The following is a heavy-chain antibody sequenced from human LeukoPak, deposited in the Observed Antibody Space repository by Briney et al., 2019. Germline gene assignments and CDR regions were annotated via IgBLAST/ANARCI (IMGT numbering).Heavy chain of an antibody. Sequence: SETLSPTCTVSGGSISSYYWSWIRQPPGKGLEWIGEINHSGSTNYNPSLKSRVTISVDTSKNQFSLKLSSVTAADTAVYYCARRPRYFDWLLVGWYFDYWGQGTLVTVSS. CDR1: GGSISSYY. CDR2: INHSGST. J-gene: IGHJ4*02. D-gene: IGHD3-9*01. V-gene: IGHV4-34*01. CDR3: ARRPRYFDWLLVGWYFDY.